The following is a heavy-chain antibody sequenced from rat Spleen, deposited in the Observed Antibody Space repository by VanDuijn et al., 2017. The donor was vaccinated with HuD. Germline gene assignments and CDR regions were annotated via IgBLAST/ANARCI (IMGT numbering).Heavy chain of an antibody. J-gene: IGHJ2*01. CDR1: GFTFSNFG. CDR2: ISPSGGST. D-gene: IGHD1-12*02. CDR3: TADYDGTFYYDY. Sequence: EVQLVESGGGLVQPGRSLKVSCAASGFTFSNFGTHWIRQAPTKGLEWVASISPSGGSTYHRDSVRGRFSISRDNAKSTLYLQMDSLSSEDTATYYCTADYDGTFYYDYWGQGVMVTVSS. V-gene: IGHV5-19*01.